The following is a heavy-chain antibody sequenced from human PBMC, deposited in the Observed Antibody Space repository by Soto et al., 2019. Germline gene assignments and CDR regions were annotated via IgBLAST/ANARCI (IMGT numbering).Heavy chain of an antibody. J-gene: IGHJ6*02. CDR3: AREAPMDV. Sequence: DVLLVETGGGLIQPGGSLRLSCVASGFTVSSKYMSWVRQAPGKGLEWVSVLWSAGNTYYADSVRGRFTISRDSSKNTLYLEMSSLRADDTAVYYCAREAPMDVWCQGTTVIVSS. CDR1: GFTVSSKY. V-gene: IGHV3-53*02. CDR2: LWSAGNT.